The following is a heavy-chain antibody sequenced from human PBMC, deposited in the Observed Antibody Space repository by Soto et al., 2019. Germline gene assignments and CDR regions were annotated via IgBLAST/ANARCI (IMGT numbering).Heavy chain of an antibody. D-gene: IGHD6-13*01. J-gene: IGHJ4*02. CDR1: GFTFSSFA. Sequence: PGGSVRLSCAASGFTFSSFAMHWVGQGPGKGLEWVSAISYDGSHKYYADSVKGRFTISRDNSKNTLYLQMNSLRPEDRAVYYCARDRRQQPVSPDYWGQGTLLTVST. CDR2: ISYDGSHK. V-gene: IGHV3-30-3*01. CDR3: ARDRRQQPVSPDY.